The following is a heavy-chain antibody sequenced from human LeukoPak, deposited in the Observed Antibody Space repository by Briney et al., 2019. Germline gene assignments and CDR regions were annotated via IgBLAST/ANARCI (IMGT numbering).Heavy chain of an antibody. Sequence: GGSLRLSCAASGFTFSSYEMNWVRQAPGKGLEWVSYISSSGSTIYYADSVKGRFTISRDNAKNSLYLQMNSLRAEDTAVYYCARGGRFGEFDYWGQGTLVTVSS. J-gene: IGHJ4*02. CDR1: GFTFSSYE. D-gene: IGHD3-10*01. CDR2: ISSSGSTI. CDR3: ARGGRFGEFDY. V-gene: IGHV3-48*03.